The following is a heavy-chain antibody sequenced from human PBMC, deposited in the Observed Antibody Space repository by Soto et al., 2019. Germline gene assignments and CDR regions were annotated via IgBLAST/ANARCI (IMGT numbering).Heavy chain of an antibody. CDR3: ARFYCSSTSCYANWFDP. CDR1: GGSISSGGYY. CDR2: IYYSGST. V-gene: IGHV4-31*03. D-gene: IGHD2-2*01. Sequence: PSETLSLTCTVSGGSISSGGYYWSWIRQHPGKGLEWIGYIYYSGSTYYSPSLKSRVTISVDTSKNQFSLKLSSVTAADTAVYYCARFYCSSTSCYANWFDPWGQGTLVTVSS. J-gene: IGHJ5*02.